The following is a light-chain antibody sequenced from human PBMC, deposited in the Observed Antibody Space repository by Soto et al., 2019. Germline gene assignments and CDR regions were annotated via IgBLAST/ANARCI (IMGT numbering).Light chain of an antibody. V-gene: IGKV3-11*01. CDR1: QSVSRN. CDR3: QQRSNWPSIT. CDR2: DAS. Sequence: EIVMTQSPATLSVSPGERVTLSCRASQSVSRNLAWYQQKPGQAPRLLIYDASNRATGIPARFSGSGSGTDFTLTISSLEPEDFAVYYCQQRSNWPSITFGQGTRLEIK. J-gene: IGKJ5*01.